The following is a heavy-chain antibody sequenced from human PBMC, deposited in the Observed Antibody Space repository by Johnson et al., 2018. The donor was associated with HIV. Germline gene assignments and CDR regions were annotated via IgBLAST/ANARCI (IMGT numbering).Heavy chain of an antibody. CDR3: ARARFLGERPDSLEL. J-gene: IGHJ3*01. CDR1: GFTFSDYG. CDR2: IRYDGSNK. D-gene: IGHD3-22*01. V-gene: IGHV3-30*02. Sequence: QVQLVESGGGVVQPGGSLRLSCAASGFTFSDYGIHWVRQVPGKGLEWVAFIRYDGSNKYYADSVGGRFFISRDTSKNTLYLQMNTLTTEDTGVYHCARARFLGERPDSLELWGQGTMVTVSS.